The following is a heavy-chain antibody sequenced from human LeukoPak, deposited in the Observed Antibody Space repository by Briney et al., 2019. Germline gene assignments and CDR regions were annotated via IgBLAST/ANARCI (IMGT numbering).Heavy chain of an antibody. J-gene: IGHJ3*02. V-gene: IGHV3-48*03. CDR1: GFTFSSYE. CDR2: ISSSGSTI. Sequence: GGSLRLSCAASGFTFSSYEMNWVRQAPGKGLEWVSYISSSGSTIYYADSVKGRFTISRDNAKNSLYLQMNSLRAEDTAVYYCARVLWASGAFDIWGQGTMVTVSS. D-gene: IGHD2-21*01. CDR3: ARVLWASGAFDI.